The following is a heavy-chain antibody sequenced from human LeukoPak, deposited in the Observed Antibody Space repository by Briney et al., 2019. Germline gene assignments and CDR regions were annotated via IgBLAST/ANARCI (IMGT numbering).Heavy chain of an antibody. CDR3: ARQRYFDWLKYMDV. D-gene: IGHD3-9*01. J-gene: IGHJ6*03. CDR2: ISDSGANT. V-gene: IGHV3-23*01. Sequence: GGTLRLSCAASGFTFSSYSMSWVRQAPGKGLEWVSIISDSGANTYYADSVRGRFTISRDNSKNTLYPQMNSLRAEDTAVYYCARQRYFDWLKYMDVWGKGTTVTISS. CDR1: GFTFSSYS.